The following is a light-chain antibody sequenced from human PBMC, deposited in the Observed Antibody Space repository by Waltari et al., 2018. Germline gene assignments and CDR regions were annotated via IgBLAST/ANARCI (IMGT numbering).Light chain of an antibody. V-gene: IGKV3-20*01. Sequence: EIVLTQSPGTLSLSPGERATISCRASKSVDSIYLAWYQQKPGQAPRLLIYGASSRATGIPDSFSFSGSGTDFTLTSRILEPEDFAVYYCQQYGRSPPLTFGGGTKLYIK. CDR3: QQYGRSPPLT. CDR2: GAS. CDR1: KSVDSIY. J-gene: IGKJ4*01.